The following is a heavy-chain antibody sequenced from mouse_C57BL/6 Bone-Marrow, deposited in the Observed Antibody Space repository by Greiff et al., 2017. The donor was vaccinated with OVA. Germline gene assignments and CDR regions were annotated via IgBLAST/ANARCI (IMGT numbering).Heavy chain of an antibody. CDR3: ARRGSSGFAMDY. CDR2: ISSGGSYT. CDR1: GFTFSSYG. V-gene: IGHV5-6*02. J-gene: IGHJ4*01. Sequence: EVKLMESGGDLVKPGGSLKLSCAASGFTFSSYGMSWVRQTPDKRLEWVATISSGGSYTYYPDSVKGRFTISRDNAKNTLYLHMSSLKSEDTAMYYCARRGSSGFAMDYWGQGTSVTVSS. D-gene: IGHD3-2*02.